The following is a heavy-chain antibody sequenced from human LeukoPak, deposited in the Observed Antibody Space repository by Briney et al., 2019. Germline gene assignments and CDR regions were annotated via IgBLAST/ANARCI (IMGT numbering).Heavy chain of an antibody. CDR3: AKGSLVWWLPPPDYFDY. Sequence: GRSLRLSCAASGFTFDDYAMHWVRQAPGKGLEWVSGISLNSGSIDYADSVKGRFTISRDNSKNTLYLQMNSLGAEDTAVYYCAKGSLVWWLPPPDYFDYWGQGTLVTVSS. CDR2: ISLNSGSI. J-gene: IGHJ4*02. D-gene: IGHD5-12*01. CDR1: GFTFDDYA. V-gene: IGHV3-9*01.